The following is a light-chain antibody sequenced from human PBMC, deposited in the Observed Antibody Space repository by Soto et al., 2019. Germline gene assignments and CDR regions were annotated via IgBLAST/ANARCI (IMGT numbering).Light chain of an antibody. Sequence: QSALTQPRSVSGSPGQSVTISCTGTSSDVGAYNYVSWYQHHPGKAPKLVIYDVTKRPSGVPDRFAGSKSGNTASLTISGLQAEDEADYYCCSYAGSSLWVFGGGTKLT. CDR1: SSDVGAYNY. CDR2: DVT. J-gene: IGLJ3*02. CDR3: CSYAGSSLWV. V-gene: IGLV2-11*01.